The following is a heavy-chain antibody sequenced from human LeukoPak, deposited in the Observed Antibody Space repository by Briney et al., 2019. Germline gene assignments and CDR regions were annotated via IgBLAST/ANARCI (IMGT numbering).Heavy chain of an antibody. CDR3: ARGLINRSGWYVHYRIFDY. CDR2: MNPNSGNT. Sequence: ASVKVSCKASGYTFTSYDINWVRQATGQGLEWMGRMNPNSGNTGYAQKFQGRVTMTRNTSIGTAYMELSSLRSEDTAVYYCARGLINRSGWYVHYRIFDYWGQGTLVTVSS. V-gene: IGHV1-8*01. D-gene: IGHD6-19*01. J-gene: IGHJ4*02. CDR1: GYTFTSYD.